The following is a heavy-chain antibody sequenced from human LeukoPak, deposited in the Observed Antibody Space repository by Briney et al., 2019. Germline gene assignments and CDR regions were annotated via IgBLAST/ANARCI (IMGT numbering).Heavy chain of an antibody. CDR2: IYYTGST. Sequence: SETLSLTCTVSGGPISGYYWSWLRQPPGKGLEWIAYIYYTGSTNYNPRLRSRLNKSVDTSKNQFSLKLSSVTAADTAVYYCARGDYGDYDYWGQGTLVTVSS. CDR3: ARGDYGDYDY. D-gene: IGHD4-17*01. V-gene: IGHV4-59*01. J-gene: IGHJ4*02. CDR1: GGPISGYY.